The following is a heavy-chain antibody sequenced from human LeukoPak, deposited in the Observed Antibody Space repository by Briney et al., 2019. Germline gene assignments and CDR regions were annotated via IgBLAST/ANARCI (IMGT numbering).Heavy chain of an antibody. J-gene: IGHJ4*02. D-gene: IGHD6-13*01. Sequence: GGSLRLSCAASGFTFSSYGMHWVRQAPGKGLEWVAVISYDGSNKYYADSVKGRFTISGDNSKNTLYLQMNSLRAEDTAVYYCAKAGAAGFDYWGQGTLVTVSS. CDR3: AKAGAAGFDY. CDR2: ISYDGSNK. V-gene: IGHV3-30*18. CDR1: GFTFSSYG.